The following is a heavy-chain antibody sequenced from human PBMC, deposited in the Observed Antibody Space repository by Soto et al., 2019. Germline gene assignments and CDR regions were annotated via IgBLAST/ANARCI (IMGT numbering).Heavy chain of an antibody. J-gene: IGHJ3*02. CDR1: GFTFSSYA. V-gene: IGHV3-23*01. Sequence: GGSLRLSCAASGFTFSSYAMSWVREAPGKGLEWVSAISGSGGSTYYADSVKGRFTISRDNSKNTLYLQMNSLRAEDTAVYYCAKREGYADYAFDIWGQGTMVTVSS. CDR3: AKREGYADYAFDI. D-gene: IGHD4-17*01. CDR2: ISGSGGST.